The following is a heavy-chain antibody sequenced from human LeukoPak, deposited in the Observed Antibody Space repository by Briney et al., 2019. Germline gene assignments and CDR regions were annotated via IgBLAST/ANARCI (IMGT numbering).Heavy chain of an antibody. CDR1: GFTFSSYA. D-gene: IGHD3-10*01. Sequence: GGSLRFSCTAPGFTFSSYAIHWLRQAPGKGVEGVALVWHDGSNRYYADSVKGRFTISRDNSKNTVYVQMNSLTAEHTAVYYCARELFGSGSCPYYWGQGTLVPVPS. J-gene: IGHJ4*02. CDR3: ARELFGSGSCPYY. CDR2: VWHDGSNR. V-gene: IGHV3-33*01.